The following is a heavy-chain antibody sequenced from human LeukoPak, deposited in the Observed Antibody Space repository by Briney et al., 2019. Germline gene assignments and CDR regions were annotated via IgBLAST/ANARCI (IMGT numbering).Heavy chain of an antibody. Sequence: GGSLRLSCAASGFTFSSYAMSWVRQAPGKGLEWVSAISGSGGSTYYADSVKGRFTISRDNSKNTLYLQMNSLRAEDRAVYYCAKGDIAVAGRGNYFDYWGQGTLVTVSS. CDR3: AKGDIAVAGRGNYFDY. CDR1: GFTFSSYA. D-gene: IGHD6-19*01. V-gene: IGHV3-23*01. J-gene: IGHJ4*02. CDR2: ISGSGGST.